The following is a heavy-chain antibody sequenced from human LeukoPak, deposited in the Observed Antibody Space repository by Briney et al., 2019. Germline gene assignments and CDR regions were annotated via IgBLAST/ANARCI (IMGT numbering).Heavy chain of an antibody. V-gene: IGHV1-2*02. D-gene: IGHD3-22*01. CDR1: GYTFTGYY. Sequence: ASVKVSCKASGYTFTGYYMHWVRQAPGQGLEWMGWINPNNGGTNYAQKFQGRVTMTRDTSISTAYMELSRLRSDDTAVYYCARDSYYYDSSGYNDYWGQGTLVTVSS. CDR2: INPNNGGT. J-gene: IGHJ4*02. CDR3: ARDSYYYDSSGYNDY.